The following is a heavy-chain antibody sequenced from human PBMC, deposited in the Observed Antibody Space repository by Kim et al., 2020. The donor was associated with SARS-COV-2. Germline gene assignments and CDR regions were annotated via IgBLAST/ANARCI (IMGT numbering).Heavy chain of an antibody. J-gene: IGHJ6*02. V-gene: IGHV4-34*01. D-gene: IGHD3-10*01. Sequence: SRVTITVDTSKNQFSLKLSSVTAADTAVYYCARGRRFGTMVRGVIAGMDVWGQGTTVTVSS. CDR3: ARGRRFGTMVRGVIAGMDV.